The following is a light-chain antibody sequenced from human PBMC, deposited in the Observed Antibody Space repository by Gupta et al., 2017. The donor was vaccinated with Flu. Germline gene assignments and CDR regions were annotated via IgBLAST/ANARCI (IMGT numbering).Light chain of an antibody. CDR1: QNIDIY. CDR3: QQRSSRPMHT. CDR2: DVS. V-gene: IGKV3-11*01. J-gene: IGKJ2*01. Sequence: ATLSLSPGETATRSCRASQNIDIYLAWYQKKPGQAPRLLMYDVSHRAAGIPVRFTGSGSGTDFTLTISSLEPEDFATYYCQQRSSRPMHTFGQGTELEMK.